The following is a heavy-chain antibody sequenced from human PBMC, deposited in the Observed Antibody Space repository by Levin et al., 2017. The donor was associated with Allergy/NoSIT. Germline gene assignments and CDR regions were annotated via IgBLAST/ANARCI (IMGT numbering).Heavy chain of an antibody. CDR2: IYYSGSS. D-gene: IGHD3-10*01. CDR1: GGSISSGGYY. J-gene: IGHJ4*02. Sequence: SQTLSLTCTVSGGSISSGGYYWSWIRQHPGKGLEWIGYIYYSGSSYYNPSLESRVTISVDTSKNQFSLKLSSVTAADTALYYCARAYYYGSGSYHYFDYWGQGTLVTVPS. CDR3: ARAYYYGSGSYHYFDY. V-gene: IGHV4-31*03.